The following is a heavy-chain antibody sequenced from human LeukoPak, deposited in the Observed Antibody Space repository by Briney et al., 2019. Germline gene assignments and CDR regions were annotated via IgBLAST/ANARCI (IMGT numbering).Heavy chain of an antibody. J-gene: IGHJ4*02. Sequence: GASVKVSCKASGYTFSGYYIHWVRQAPGQGLEWMGWMNPNSGGTNYAQKFQGRVTMTRDTSISTAYMELSRLRSDDTAVYYCARDSRGWQQLVPIDYWGQGTLVTVSS. CDR1: GYTFSGYY. CDR3: ARDSRGWQQLVPIDY. V-gene: IGHV1-2*02. D-gene: IGHD6-13*01. CDR2: MNPNSGGT.